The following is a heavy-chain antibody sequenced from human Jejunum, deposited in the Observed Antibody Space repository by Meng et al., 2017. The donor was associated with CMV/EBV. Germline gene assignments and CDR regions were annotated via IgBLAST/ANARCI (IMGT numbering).Heavy chain of an antibody. V-gene: IGHV4-59*01. CDR1: GDSISTSC. Sequence: VSGDSISTSCWSWIRHSPGKGLEWIGYIHYSGSTDYNPSLKSRVTISGDTSKNQFSLKLSSVTAADTAVYFCARGHTLMVTPFDYWGQGTLVTVSS. CDR2: IHYSGST. D-gene: IGHD5-18*01. CDR3: ARGHTLMVTPFDY. J-gene: IGHJ4*02.